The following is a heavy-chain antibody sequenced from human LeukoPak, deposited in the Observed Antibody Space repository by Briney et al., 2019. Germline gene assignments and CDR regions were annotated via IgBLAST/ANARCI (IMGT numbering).Heavy chain of an antibody. CDR1: GFTFSSYS. J-gene: IGHJ4*02. CDR3: ARVEHYDFWSGYYGY. V-gene: IGHV3-21*01. D-gene: IGHD3-3*01. Sequence: PGGSLRLSCAASGFTFSSYSMNWVRQAPGKGLEWVSSISSSSSYIYYADSVKGRFTISRDNAKNSLYLQMNSLRAEDTAVYYCARVEHYDFWSGYYGYWGQGTLVTVSS. CDR2: ISSSSSYI.